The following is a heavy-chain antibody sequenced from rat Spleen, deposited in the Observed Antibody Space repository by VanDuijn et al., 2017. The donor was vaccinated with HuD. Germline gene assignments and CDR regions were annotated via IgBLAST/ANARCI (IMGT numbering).Heavy chain of an antibody. V-gene: IGHV5-25*01. CDR3: ARPTTGIPFNY. D-gene: IGHD1-9*01. CDR1: GLSFSNYD. Sequence: EVQLVESGGGLVQPGRSMKLSCAASGLSFSNYDMAWVRQAPTKGLEWVASISYDGTATYYRDSVKGRLTISRDDEESTLYLQMDSLRSEDTATYYCARPTTGIPFNYWGQGVMVTVSS. CDR2: ISYDGTAT. J-gene: IGHJ2*01.